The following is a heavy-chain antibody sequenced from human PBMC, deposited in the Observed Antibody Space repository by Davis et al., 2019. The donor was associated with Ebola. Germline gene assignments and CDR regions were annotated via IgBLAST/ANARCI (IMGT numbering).Heavy chain of an antibody. V-gene: IGHV1-69*13. CDR3: ARNQPRNAGSFDI. CDR1: GGSFSNYA. CDR2: IIPISGTP. Sequence: SVKVSCKVSGGSFSNYAVNWVRQAPGQGLEWMGGIIPISGTPNFAQKFQGRVTITADESTRTAYMELISLRSEDTAVYYCARNQPRNAGSFDIWGQGTMVTVS. J-gene: IGHJ3*02. D-gene: IGHD1-1*01.